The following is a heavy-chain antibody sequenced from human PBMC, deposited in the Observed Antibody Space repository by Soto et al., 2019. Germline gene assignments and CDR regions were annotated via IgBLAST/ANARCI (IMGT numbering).Heavy chain of an antibody. J-gene: IGHJ4*02. D-gene: IGHD6-6*01. Sequence: SETLSLTCGVSGYSISSGYYWGWIRQPPGKGLEWIGSVYHSGSTYYNPSLKSRVTISVDTSKNQFSLKLSSVTAADTAVYYCARAHISSEGYYFDYRGQGTLVTVSS. CDR3: ARAHISSEGYYFDY. CDR2: VYHSGST. V-gene: IGHV4-38-2*01. CDR1: GYSISSGYY.